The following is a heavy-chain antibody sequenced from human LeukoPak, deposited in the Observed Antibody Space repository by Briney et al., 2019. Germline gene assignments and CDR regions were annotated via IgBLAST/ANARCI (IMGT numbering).Heavy chain of an antibody. CDR2: IKFDGSLA. J-gene: IGHJ2*01. Sequence: GGSLRLSCTASGLTFSTYWVHWVRQAPGKGLVWVSQIKFDGSLASYADSVKGRFTISRDNAKNTLYLQMNTLGTEDTAVYYCVTGHYDSRVYFDLWGRGTLVTVSS. CDR3: VTGHYDSRVYFDL. D-gene: IGHD3-16*01. CDR1: GLTFSTYW. V-gene: IGHV3-74*01.